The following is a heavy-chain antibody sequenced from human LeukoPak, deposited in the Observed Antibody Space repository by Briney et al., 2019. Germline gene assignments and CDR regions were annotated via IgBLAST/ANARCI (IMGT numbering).Heavy chain of an antibody. Sequence: SETLSLTCTVSGGSISSYYWSWIRQPPGKGLEWIGYIFYSGSTNYNPSLKSRVTISVDTSKNQFSLMVSSVTAADTAVYYCARGFAAAGFDYWGQGTLVTVSS. D-gene: IGHD6-13*01. J-gene: IGHJ4*02. CDR3: ARGFAAAGFDY. V-gene: IGHV4-59*01. CDR2: IFYSGST. CDR1: GGSISSYY.